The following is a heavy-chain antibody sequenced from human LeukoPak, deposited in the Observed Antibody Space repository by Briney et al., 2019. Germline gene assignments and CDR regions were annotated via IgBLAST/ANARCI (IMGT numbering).Heavy chain of an antibody. D-gene: IGHD3-22*01. J-gene: IGHJ4*02. CDR2: INHSGST. CDR3: ASFHYYDSRTGCPIDY. Sequence: PSETLSLTCAVYGGSFRGYYWSWIRQPPGKGLEWIGEINHSGSTNYNPSRKSRVTISVDTSKNQFSLKLSSVTAADTAVYYCASFHYYDSRTGCPIDYWGQGTLVTASS. CDR1: GGSFRGYY. V-gene: IGHV4-34*01.